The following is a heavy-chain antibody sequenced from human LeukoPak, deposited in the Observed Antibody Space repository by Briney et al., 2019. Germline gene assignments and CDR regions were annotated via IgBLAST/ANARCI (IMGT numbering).Heavy chain of an antibody. V-gene: IGHV3-21*01. CDR2: ISSSSSYI. CDR1: GFTFSSYS. CDR3: ARDLWGDYGDYPSDY. Sequence: KTGGSLRLSCAASGFTFSSYSMTWVRQAPGKGLEWVSSISSSSSYIYYADSVKGRFTISRDNAKNSLYLQMNSLRAEDTAVYYCARDLWGDYGDYPSDYWGQGTLVTVSS. D-gene: IGHD4-17*01. J-gene: IGHJ4*02.